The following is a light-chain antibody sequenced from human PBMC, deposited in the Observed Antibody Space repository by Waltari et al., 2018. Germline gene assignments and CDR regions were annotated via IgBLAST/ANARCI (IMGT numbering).Light chain of an antibody. CDR2: DGS. Sequence: QMNQSPSSLSASVGDRVPITCAASLDINNYLHWYQQKPGKAPKLLIYDGSSMPPGVPARFSGSGFATEFTLTISSLQPEDIATYYCQQYDNLGRPFGGGTRVEIK. CDR3: QQYDNLGRP. J-gene: IGKJ4*01. CDR1: LDINNY. V-gene: IGKV1-33*01.